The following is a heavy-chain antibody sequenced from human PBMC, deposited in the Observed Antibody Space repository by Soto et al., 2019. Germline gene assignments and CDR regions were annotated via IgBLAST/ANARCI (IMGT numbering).Heavy chain of an antibody. CDR2: ISYDGSNK. CDR1: GFTFSSYG. CDR3: AKDRARYCGGGSCYSIFDY. Sequence: QVQLVESGGGVVQPGRSLRLSCAASGFTFSSYGMHWVRQAPGKGLEWVAVISYDGSNKYYADSVKGRFTISRDNSKXXRXXQMNSLRAEDTAVYYCAKDRARYCGGGSCYSIFDYWGQGTLVTVSS. V-gene: IGHV3-30*18. J-gene: IGHJ4*02. D-gene: IGHD2-15*01.